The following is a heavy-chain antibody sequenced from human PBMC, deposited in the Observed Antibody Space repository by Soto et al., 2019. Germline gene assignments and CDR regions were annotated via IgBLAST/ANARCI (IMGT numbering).Heavy chain of an antibody. CDR3: ARRVVRGKNYYYGMDV. CDR2: IIPIFGTA. D-gene: IGHD3-10*01. CDR1: GGTFSSYA. Sequence: ASVKVSCKASGGTFSSYAISWVRQAPGQGLEWMGGIIPIFGTANYAQKFQGRVTITADESTSTAYMELSSLRSEDTAVYYCARRVVRGKNYYYGMDVWGQGTTVTVSS. V-gene: IGHV1-69*13. J-gene: IGHJ6*02.